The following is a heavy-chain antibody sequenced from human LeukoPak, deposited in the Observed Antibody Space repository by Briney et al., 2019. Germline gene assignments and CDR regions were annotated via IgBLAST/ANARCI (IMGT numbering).Heavy chain of an antibody. CDR3: NVRWGPNSDY. D-gene: IGHD7-27*01. Sequence: GGSLRLSCAASGFTFSTFSMHWVRQTPGKGLVWVSRISNDGSTTHYADSVKGRFTISRDNAKNTLFLHMNSLRAEDTAVYYCNVRWGPNSDYWGQGTLVTVSS. CDR1: GFTFSTFS. J-gene: IGHJ4*02. V-gene: IGHV3-74*01. CDR2: ISNDGSTT.